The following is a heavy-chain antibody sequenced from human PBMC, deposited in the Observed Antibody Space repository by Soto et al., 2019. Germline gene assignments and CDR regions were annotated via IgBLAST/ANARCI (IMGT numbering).Heavy chain of an antibody. CDR1: GFTFSDYY. Sequence: PGGSLRLSCAASGFTFSDYYMSWIRQAPGKGLEYVSYISKSSSYTNYADSLKGRFTISRDNAKNSLYLQMNSLRAEDTAVYYCARVMRSYSHDYWGQGALVTVSS. V-gene: IGHV3-11*05. J-gene: IGHJ4*02. CDR3: ARVMRSYSHDY. D-gene: IGHD3-10*01. CDR2: ISKSSSYT.